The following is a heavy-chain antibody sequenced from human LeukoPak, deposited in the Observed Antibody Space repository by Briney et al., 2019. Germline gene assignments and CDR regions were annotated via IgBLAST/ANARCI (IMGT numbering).Heavy chain of an antibody. CDR3: ARVTGYMIEDYFDY. CDR1: GGSISSGSYY. V-gene: IGHV4-61*02. Sequence: SETLSLTCTVSGGSISSGSYYWSWIRQPAGKGLEWIGRIYTSGSTNYDPSLKSRVTISVETSKNQFSLKLSSVTAADTAVYYCARVTGYMIEDYFDYWGQGTLVTVSS. J-gene: IGHJ4*02. D-gene: IGHD3-22*01. CDR2: IYTSGST.